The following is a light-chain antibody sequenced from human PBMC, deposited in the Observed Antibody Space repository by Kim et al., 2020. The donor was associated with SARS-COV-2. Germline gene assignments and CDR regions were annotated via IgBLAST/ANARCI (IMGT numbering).Light chain of an antibody. CDR1: TSNIGSNT. J-gene: IGLJ2*01. V-gene: IGLV1-44*01. CDR3: AAWDDSLNGVV. Sequence: GQTVTISCSGSTSNIGSNTVNWYRHLPGTAPKLLIYTRDQRPSGVPDRFSGSKSGTSATLAISGLQSEDEADYYCAAWDDSLNGVVFGGGTQLTVL. CDR2: TRD.